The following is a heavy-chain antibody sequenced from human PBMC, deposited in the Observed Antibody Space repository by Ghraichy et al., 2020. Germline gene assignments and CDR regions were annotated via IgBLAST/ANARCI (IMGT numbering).Heavy chain of an antibody. D-gene: IGHD6-19*01. J-gene: IGHJ4*02. CDR2: FDPQDGKA. CDR3: TAHRWGHGWYPY. V-gene: IGHV1-24*01. CDR1: REYVSTLD. Sequence: ASVKVSCKTGREYVSTLDTHRKLECRLQGQKRKGGFDPQDGKAIYAQKFQGRVTMTEDTSTDTTYMELTSLSSEDTAVYYCTAHRWGHGWYPYWGQGALVTVSS.